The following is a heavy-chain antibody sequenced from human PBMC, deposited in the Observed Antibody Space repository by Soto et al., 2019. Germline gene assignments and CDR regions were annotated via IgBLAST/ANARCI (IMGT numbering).Heavy chain of an antibody. CDR2: INSDGSST. J-gene: IGHJ4*02. V-gene: IGHV3-74*01. CDR1: GFTFSTYS. CDR3: AVAVAGPTAIGY. D-gene: IGHD6-19*01. Sequence: PGGSLRLSCIGSGFTFSTYSMNWVRQAPGKGLVWVSRINSDGSSTSYADSVKGRFTISRDNAKNTLYLQMNSLRAEDTAVYYCAVAVAGPTAIGYWGQGTLVTVSS.